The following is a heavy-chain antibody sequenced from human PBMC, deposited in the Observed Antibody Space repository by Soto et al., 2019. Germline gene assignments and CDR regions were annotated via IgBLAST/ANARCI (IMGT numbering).Heavy chain of an antibody. Sequence: VQLLESGGDLVQPGGSLRLSCAASGFTFSSYGMHWVRQAPGKGLEWVAVISYDGSNKYYADSVKGRFTISRDNSKNTLYLQMNSLRAEDTAVYYCAKGQWWGQGTLVTVSS. D-gene: IGHD6-19*01. J-gene: IGHJ4*02. CDR3: AKGQW. CDR1: GFTFSSYG. V-gene: IGHV3-30*18. CDR2: ISYDGSNK.